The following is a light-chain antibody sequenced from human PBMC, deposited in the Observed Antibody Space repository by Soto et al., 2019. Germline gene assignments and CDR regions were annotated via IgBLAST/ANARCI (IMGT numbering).Light chain of an antibody. CDR3: QQHSAWPLT. CDR2: GAS. V-gene: IGKV3-15*01. J-gene: IGKJ4*01. Sequence: EIVMTQTPATLSVSPGERATLFCRARQSVRSNFLAWYQQKPGQAPRLLIYGASTRATGIPARFSGSGSGTEFTLTINSLQSEDFAVYYCQQHSAWPLTFGGGTKVEIK. CDR1: QSVRSN.